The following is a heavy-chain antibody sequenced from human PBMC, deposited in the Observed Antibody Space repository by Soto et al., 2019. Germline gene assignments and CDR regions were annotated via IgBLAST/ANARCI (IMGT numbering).Heavy chain of an antibody. J-gene: IGHJ4*02. Sequence: SETLSLTCAVYGGSFSGYYWSWIRQPPGKGLEWIGEINHSGSTNYNPSLKSRVTISVDTSKNQFSLKLSSVTAADTAVYYCARPQGYCSGGSCPYYFDYWGQGTLVTVSS. V-gene: IGHV4-34*01. CDR3: ARPQGYCSGGSCPYYFDY. D-gene: IGHD2-15*01. CDR1: GGSFSGYY. CDR2: INHSGST.